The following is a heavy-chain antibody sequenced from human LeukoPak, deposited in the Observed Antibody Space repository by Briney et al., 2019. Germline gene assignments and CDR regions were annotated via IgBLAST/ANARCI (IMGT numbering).Heavy chain of an antibody. Sequence: SETLSLTCTVSGSSITVNYYWGWIRQPPGGGLQWIGSIYHSGNSYDNPSLKSRLTMSVDTSKNQFTLNLTSVTAADTAVYYCARVTAAEVEFWGQGTLVTVSS. V-gene: IGHV4-38-2*02. D-gene: IGHD6-13*01. CDR2: IYHSGNS. CDR3: ARVTAAEVEF. J-gene: IGHJ4*02. CDR1: GSSITVNYY.